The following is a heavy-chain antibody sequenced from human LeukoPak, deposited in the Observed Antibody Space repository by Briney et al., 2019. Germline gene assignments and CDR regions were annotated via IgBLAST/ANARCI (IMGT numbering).Heavy chain of an antibody. Sequence: SQTLSLTCTVSGGSISSGDYYWSWIRQPPGTGLEWIGYIYYSGSTYYNPSLKSRVTISVDTSKNQFSLKLSSVTAADTAVYYCARDRKWPYYFDYWGQGTLVTVSS. V-gene: IGHV4-30-4*01. J-gene: IGHJ4*02. CDR3: ARDRKWPYYFDY. CDR1: GGSISSGDYY. CDR2: IYYSGST. D-gene: IGHD5-12*01.